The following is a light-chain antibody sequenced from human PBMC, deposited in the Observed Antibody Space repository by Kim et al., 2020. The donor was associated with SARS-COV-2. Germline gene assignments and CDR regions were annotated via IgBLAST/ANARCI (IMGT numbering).Light chain of an antibody. V-gene: IGLV3-19*01. J-gene: IGLJ2*01. CDR3: NSRGSNDNVL. Sequence: SSELTQDLAVSVALGQTVRITCQGDSLRSYYATRYQQKPGQAPIVVIYGKNNRPSRIPDRFSGSSSGDTASLTSTGTQAGDEADYYCNSRGSNDNVLFGGGTQLTVL. CDR2: GKN. CDR1: SLRSYY.